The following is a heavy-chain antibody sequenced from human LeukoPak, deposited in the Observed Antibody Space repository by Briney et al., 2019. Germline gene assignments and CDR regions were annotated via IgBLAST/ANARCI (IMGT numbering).Heavy chain of an antibody. CDR1: GYTFTSYD. CDR2: MNPNSGNT. D-gene: IGHD4-17*01. J-gene: IGHJ4*02. Sequence: ASVKVSCKASGYTFTSYDINWVRQATAQGLEWMGWMNPNSGNTGYAQKFQGRVTMTRNTSISTAYLELSSLRSEDTAVYYCARQTTVTTGDYWGQGTLVTVSS. V-gene: IGHV1-8*01. CDR3: ARQTTVTTGDY.